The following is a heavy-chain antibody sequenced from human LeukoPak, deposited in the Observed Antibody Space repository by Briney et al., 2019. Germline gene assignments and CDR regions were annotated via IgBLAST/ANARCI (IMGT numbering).Heavy chain of an antibody. J-gene: IGHJ4*02. Sequence: GGSLRLSCAASGFTFSNTWMNWVRQAPGKGLEWVGRIKSKTDGGTIEYAAPVQGRFTIARDDSKNTLYLQMDSLKTEDTAMYYCTTTRTYWGQGTLVTVSS. CDR3: TTTRTY. V-gene: IGHV3-15*01. CDR2: IKSKTDGGTI. CDR1: GFTFSNTW. D-gene: IGHD2-2*01.